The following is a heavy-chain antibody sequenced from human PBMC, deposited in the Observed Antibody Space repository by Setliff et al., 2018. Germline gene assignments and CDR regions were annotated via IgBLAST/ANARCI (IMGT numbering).Heavy chain of an antibody. J-gene: IGHJ4*02. Sequence: ASVKVSCKASGYTFTSYYMHWVRQAPGQGLEWMGMVNPSGGSSTSTQRFQGRVTMTRDTSTNTAYMELNSLTSNDTAVYYCARAGLAAAGRKGVFDHWGQGTLVTVSS. CDR2: VNPSGGSS. CDR1: GYTFTSYY. D-gene: IGHD6-13*01. CDR3: ARAGLAAAGRKGVFDH. V-gene: IGHV1-46*01.